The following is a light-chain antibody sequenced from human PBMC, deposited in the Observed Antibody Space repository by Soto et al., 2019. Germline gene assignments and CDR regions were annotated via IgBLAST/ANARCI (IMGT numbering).Light chain of an antibody. J-gene: IGKJ4*01. Sequence: DILMTQSPSSVSASVRARVTITCRACQAIGTWLAWFQQKPGEAPNLLIYAASSLQSGVPSRFSGSGSGTDFTLTISSLQPEDFATYYCQQANSFPLTFGGGTKVDIK. V-gene: IGKV1-12*01. CDR3: QQANSFPLT. CDR1: QAIGTW. CDR2: AAS.